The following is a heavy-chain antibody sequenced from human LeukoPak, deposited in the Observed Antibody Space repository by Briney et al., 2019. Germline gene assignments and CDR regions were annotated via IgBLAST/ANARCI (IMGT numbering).Heavy chain of an antibody. CDR1: GYSFNTFY. V-gene: IGHV5-51*01. CDR2: IYPSDSET. Sequence: GESLKISCKGSGYSFNTFYIGWVRQTLETGLEWMGNIYPSDSETKYKPSFQGQVTLSVDKSINTAYLRLSSLKASDTAIYYCARLIYYGSGRTYFFDSWGQGTQVTVSS. CDR3: ARLIYYGSGRTYFFDS. J-gene: IGHJ4*02. D-gene: IGHD3-10*01.